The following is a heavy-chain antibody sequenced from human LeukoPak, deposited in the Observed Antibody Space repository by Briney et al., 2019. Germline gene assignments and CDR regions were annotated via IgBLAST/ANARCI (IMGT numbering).Heavy chain of an antibody. Sequence: PGGSLRLSCAASGFTFSNYWMHWVRQAPGEALMWVSRIKSDGSSTTYADSVKGRFTISRDNSKNTLFLQMNSLRAEDTAVYYCAKAYVDTTYFDSWGQGTLVTVSS. D-gene: IGHD5-18*01. V-gene: IGHV3-74*01. CDR3: AKAYVDTTYFDS. J-gene: IGHJ4*02. CDR1: GFTFSNYW. CDR2: IKSDGSST.